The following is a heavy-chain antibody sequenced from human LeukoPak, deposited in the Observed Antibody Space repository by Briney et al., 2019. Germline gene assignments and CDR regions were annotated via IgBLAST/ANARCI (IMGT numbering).Heavy chain of an antibody. V-gene: IGHV1-2*06. Sequence: GASVKVSCKASGYTFTGYYMHWVRQAPGQGLEWVGRINPNSGGTNYAQKFQDRVTMTRDTSISTAYMELSRLRSDDTAVYYCARDGGIQQGDYWGQGTLVTVSS. CDR1: GYTFTGYY. CDR3: ARDGGIQQGDY. J-gene: IGHJ4*02. CDR2: INPNSGGT. D-gene: IGHD5-18*01.